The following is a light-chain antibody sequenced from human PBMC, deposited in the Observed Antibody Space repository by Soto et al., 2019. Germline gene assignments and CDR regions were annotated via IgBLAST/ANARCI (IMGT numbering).Light chain of an antibody. Sequence: EIVMTQSPVTLSASPGERATLSCRASESVSGNLAWYQQKPGQAPRLLIYDTASRATAIPARFSGSGSGTEFTVTISSLQSDDFAVYCCQQYCLWPTLGQGTRLEIK. J-gene: IGKJ5*01. CDR2: DTA. CDR1: ESVSGN. CDR3: QQYCLWPT. V-gene: IGKV3-15*01.